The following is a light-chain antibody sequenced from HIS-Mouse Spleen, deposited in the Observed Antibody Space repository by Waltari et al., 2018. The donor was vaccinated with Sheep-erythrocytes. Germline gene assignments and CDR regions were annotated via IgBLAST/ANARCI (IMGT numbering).Light chain of an antibody. CDR2: EVS. V-gene: IGLV2-8*01. CDR3: SSYAGSNNWV. CDR1: SSDVGGYNY. J-gene: IGLJ3*02. Sequence: QSALTQPPSASGSPGQSVTISCTGTSSDVGGYNYVSWYQQHPGKAPKLMIYEVSKRPSGVPDRFSGSKSGNPASLTVSALQAEDEAEYYCSSYAGSNNWVFGGGTKLTVL.